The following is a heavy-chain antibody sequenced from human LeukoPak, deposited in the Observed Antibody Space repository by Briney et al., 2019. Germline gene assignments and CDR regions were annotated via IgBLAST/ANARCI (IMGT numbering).Heavy chain of an antibody. CDR2: ISSNGGST. V-gene: IGHV3-64D*09. D-gene: IGHD3-10*01. CDR3: VKARGGSGRYKPY. Sequence: GGSLRLSCLPPGFTFSSYAMHWVPPAPREGLEYFSAISSNGGSTYYADSVKGRFTISRDNSKNTLYLQMSSLRAEDTAVYYCVKARGGSGRYKPYWGQGTLVTVSS. CDR1: GFTFSSYA. J-gene: IGHJ4*02.